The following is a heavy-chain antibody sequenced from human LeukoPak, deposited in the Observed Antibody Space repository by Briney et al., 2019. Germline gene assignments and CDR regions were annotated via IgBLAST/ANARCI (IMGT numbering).Heavy chain of an antibody. CDR2: ISGSGGST. D-gene: IGHD6-19*01. CDR1: GFTFSSYA. CDR3: AKGYLIVVADNFDY. J-gene: IGHJ4*02. Sequence: GGSLRLSCAASGFTFSSYAMSWVRQAPGKGLEWVSAISGSGGSTYYADSVKGRFTISRDNAKNSLYLQMNGLRPEDTALYYCAKGYLIVVADNFDYWGQGTLVTVSS. V-gene: IGHV3-23*01.